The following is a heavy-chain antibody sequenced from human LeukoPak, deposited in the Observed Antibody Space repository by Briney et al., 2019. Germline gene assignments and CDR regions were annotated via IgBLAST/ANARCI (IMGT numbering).Heavy chain of an antibody. CDR1: GYTFTSFG. Sequence: ASVKVSCKASGYTFTSFGLSWVRQAPGQGLEWMGWISTYNGNTHYAQILQGRVTMTTDTSTSTAYMELRSLRSDDTAVYYCARGLDYFDYWGQGTLVTVSS. V-gene: IGHV1-18*01. J-gene: IGHJ4*02. CDR3: ARGLDYFDY. CDR2: ISTYNGNT.